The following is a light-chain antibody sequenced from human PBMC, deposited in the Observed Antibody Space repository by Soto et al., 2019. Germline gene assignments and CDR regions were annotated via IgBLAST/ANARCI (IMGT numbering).Light chain of an antibody. CDR1: QGVSNTY. Sequence: EIVLTQSPGTLSFSPGERPTLSCRASQGVSNTYLAWYQQKPGQAPRLLIYGASFRATGIPDRFSGSGSGTDFTLTITRLEPEDFAVYYCQQFGGSSRQFGQGTKVDIK. V-gene: IGKV3-20*01. CDR3: QQFGGSSRQ. CDR2: GAS. J-gene: IGKJ1*01.